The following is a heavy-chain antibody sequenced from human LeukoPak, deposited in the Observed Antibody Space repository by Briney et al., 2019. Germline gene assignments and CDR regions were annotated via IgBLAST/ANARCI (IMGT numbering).Heavy chain of an antibody. V-gene: IGHV3-74*01. CDR2: INPDGSTT. D-gene: IGHD3-10*01. J-gene: IGHJ4*02. CDR1: GFTFSTYW. Sequence: GGSLRLSCAASGFTFSTYWMHWVRQAPGEGPVWVSRINPDGSTTTYADSVKGRFTISRDNAKNALYLQMNSLRAEDTAVYYCARVRVGAYDFEYWGQGALVTVSS. CDR3: ARVRVGAYDFEY.